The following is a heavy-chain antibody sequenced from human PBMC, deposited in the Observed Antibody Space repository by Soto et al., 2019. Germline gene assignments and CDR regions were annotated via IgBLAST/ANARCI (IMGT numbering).Heavy chain of an antibody. Sequence: GGSLRLSCAASGFTVSDNYMAWVRQAPGKGLEWVSVIYPGSSIYYADSVKGRFTISRDSSKNTLYLQMNSLRAEDTAVYYCARQYSGYLNYFDYWGRGTLVTVSS. CDR1: GFTVSDNY. D-gene: IGHD5-12*01. CDR3: ARQYSGYLNYFDY. J-gene: IGHJ4*02. CDR2: IYPGSSI. V-gene: IGHV3-66*04.